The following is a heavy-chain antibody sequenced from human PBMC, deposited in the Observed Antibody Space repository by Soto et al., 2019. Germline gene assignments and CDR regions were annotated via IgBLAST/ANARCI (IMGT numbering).Heavy chain of an antibody. D-gene: IGHD1-1*01. J-gene: IGHJ4*02. Sequence: SETLSLTCTVSGGSISSYYWSWIRQPPGKGLEWIGYIYYSGSTNYNPSLKSRVTISVDTSKNRFSLKLSSVTAADTAVYYCARRYGHSFDYWGQGTLVTVSS. CDR3: ARRYGHSFDY. V-gene: IGHV4-59*08. CDR2: IYYSGST. CDR1: GGSISSYY.